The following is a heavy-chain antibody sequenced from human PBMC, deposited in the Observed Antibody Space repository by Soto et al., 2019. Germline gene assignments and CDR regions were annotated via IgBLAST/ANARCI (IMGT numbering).Heavy chain of an antibody. CDR1: GFTFSSYG. Sequence: GGSLRLSCAASGFTFSSYGMHWVRQAPGKGLEWVAVIWYDGSNKYYADSVKGRFTISRDNSKNTLYLQMNSLRAEDTAVYYCARGESHITIFGAAKEYFAYWGQGTLVTVSS. CDR3: ARGESHITIFGAAKEYFAY. V-gene: IGHV3-33*01. CDR2: IWYDGSNK. J-gene: IGHJ4*02. D-gene: IGHD3-3*01.